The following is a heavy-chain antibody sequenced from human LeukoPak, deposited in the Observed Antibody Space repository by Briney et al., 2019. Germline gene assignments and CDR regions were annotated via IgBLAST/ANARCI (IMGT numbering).Heavy chain of an antibody. Sequence: HPGGSLRLSCAASGFTFSSYAMSWVRQAPGKGLEWVSAISGSGGSTYYADSVKGRFTISRDNSKNTLYLQMNSLRAEDTAVYYCAKDVVVTIAYYFDYWGQGTLVTVSS. CDR1: GFTFSSYA. D-gene: IGHD3-22*01. V-gene: IGHV3-23*01. J-gene: IGHJ4*02. CDR2: ISGSGGST. CDR3: AKDVVVTIAYYFDY.